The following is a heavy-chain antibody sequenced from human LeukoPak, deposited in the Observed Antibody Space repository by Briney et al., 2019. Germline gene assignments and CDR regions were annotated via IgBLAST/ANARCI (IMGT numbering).Heavy chain of an antibody. D-gene: IGHD3-22*01. V-gene: IGHV4-61*08. CDR1: GDSVSSGGYY. CDR3: ARHFGEIYDSSGHYYLDY. Sequence: SETLSLTCTVSGDSVSSGGYYWSWIRQPPGKGLEWIGYIYNIVNTNYNPSLKSRVTISVDTSKNQISLKLNSVTAADTAVYYCARHFGEIYDSSGHYYLDYWGQGILVTVSS. J-gene: IGHJ4*02. CDR2: IYNIVNT.